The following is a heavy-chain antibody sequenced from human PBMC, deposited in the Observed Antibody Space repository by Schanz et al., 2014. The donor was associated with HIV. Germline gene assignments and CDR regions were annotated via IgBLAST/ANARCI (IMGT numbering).Heavy chain of an antibody. Sequence: QVQLVQSGAEVRKPGASVKVSCKTSGGTFSIYAISWVRQAPGQGLEWMGGIIPIFGTANYAQKFQGRVTIIADESTSTAYMELSSLRSADTAVYYCAREGRLVAGCDYWGQGTLVTVSS. CDR3: AREGRLVAGCDY. J-gene: IGHJ4*02. CDR1: GGTFSIYA. CDR2: IIPIFGTA. D-gene: IGHD6-6*01. V-gene: IGHV1-69*13.